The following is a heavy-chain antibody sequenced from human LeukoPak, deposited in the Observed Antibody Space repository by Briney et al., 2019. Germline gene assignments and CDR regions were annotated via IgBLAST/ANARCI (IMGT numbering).Heavy chain of an antibody. V-gene: IGHV1-18*01. CDR2: ISGNGDNT. J-gene: IGHJ4*02. CDR3: ERVHGSYISLSGYDY. D-gene: IGHD2-15*01. CDR1: GYTYTTYG. Sequence: WASVKVSCKASGYTYTTYGISWVRQAPGQGLEWMGWISGNGDNTKYVQEFQGRVTMTTDTSTSTAYMDLRSLRPDDTAIACGERVHGSYISLSGYDYWGQGTLVTVSS.